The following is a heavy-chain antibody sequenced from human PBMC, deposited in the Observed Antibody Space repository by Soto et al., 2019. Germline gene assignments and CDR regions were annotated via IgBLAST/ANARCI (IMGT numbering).Heavy chain of an antibody. D-gene: IGHD2-21*02. CDR3: ARAGNCGGDCYSGSYY. CDR1: GGTFSSYA. CDR2: IIPIFGTS. V-gene: IGHV1-69*01. Sequence: QVQLVQSGAEVKKPGSSVKVSCKASGGTFSSYAISWVRQAPGQGLEWMGGIIPIFGTSNYAQKFQGRVTITADESTSTAYMELSSLRSEETAVYYCARAGNCGGDCYSGSYYWGQGPLVTVSS. J-gene: IGHJ4*02.